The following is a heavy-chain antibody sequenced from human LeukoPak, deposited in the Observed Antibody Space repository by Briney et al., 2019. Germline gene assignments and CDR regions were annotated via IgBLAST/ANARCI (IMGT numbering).Heavy chain of an antibody. CDR1: GGSISSYYYY. CDR2: IYSGGMT. D-gene: IGHD1-14*01. CDR3: ARHFDHPTAYFDS. Sequence: SETLSLTCTVTGGSISSYYYYWIWLRPPPGQGLEWIASIYSGGMTFYSPSRKSRLTISADTSRNHFSLRLSSVTAADTALYFCARHFDHPTAYFDSWGQGSLVTVSS. V-gene: IGHV4-39*01. J-gene: IGHJ4*02.